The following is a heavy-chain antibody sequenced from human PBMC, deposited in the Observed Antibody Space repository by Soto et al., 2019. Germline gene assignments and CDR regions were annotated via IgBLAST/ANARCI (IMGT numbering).Heavy chain of an antibody. CDR1: GGTFSSYA. CDR2: IIPIFGTA. V-gene: IGHV1-69*01. Sequence: QVQLVQSGAEVKKPGSSVKVSCKASGGTFSSYAFSWVRQAPGQGLEWMGGIIPIFGTANYAQKFQGRVTITADEPTSTAYMELRSLRSEDTAVYYCARVSGDDYGGGAQPDYWGKGTLVTVSS. J-gene: IGHJ4*02. CDR3: ARVSGDDYGGGAQPDY. D-gene: IGHD5-12*01.